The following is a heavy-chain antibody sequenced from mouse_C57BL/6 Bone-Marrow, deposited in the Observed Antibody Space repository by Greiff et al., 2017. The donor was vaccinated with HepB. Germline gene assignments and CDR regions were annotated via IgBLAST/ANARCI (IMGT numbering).Heavy chain of an antibody. CDR3: TTFITTVVAHFDY. D-gene: IGHD1-1*01. CDR2: LDPENGDT. J-gene: IGHJ2*01. CDR1: GFNIKDDY. V-gene: IGHV14-4*01. Sequence: EVQGVESGAELVRPGASVKLSCTASGFNIKDDYMHWVKQRPEQGLEWIGWLDPENGDTEYASKFQGKATITADTSSNTAYLQLSSLTSEDTAVYYCTTFITTVVAHFDYWGQGTTLTVSS.